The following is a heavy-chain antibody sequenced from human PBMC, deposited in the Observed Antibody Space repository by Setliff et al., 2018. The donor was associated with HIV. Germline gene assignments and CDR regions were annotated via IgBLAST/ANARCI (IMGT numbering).Heavy chain of an antibody. CDR2: IIPIFKSA. D-gene: IGHD5-12*01. J-gene: IGHJ3*01. CDR1: GDTFNNYG. Sequence: SVKVSCKVSGDTFNNYGLNWVRQAPGQGLEWMGGIIPIFKSADYAQKFQGRVTITTDESTSTAYMDLSSLKSQDTAIYYCARTSGDAYNYEGAFDVWGQGTLVTVSS. CDR3: ARTSGDAYNYEGAFDV. V-gene: IGHV1-69*05.